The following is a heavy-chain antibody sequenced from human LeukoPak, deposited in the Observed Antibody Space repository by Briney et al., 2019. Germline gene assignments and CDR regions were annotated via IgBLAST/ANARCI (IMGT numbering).Heavy chain of an antibody. D-gene: IGHD6-25*01. Sequence: GGSLRLSCAASGVTFSSYGFTFSSYGMNWVRQAPGKGLEWVSGISGVGGSRYYADSVKGRFTISRDNSKNTLYLQMNSLRAEDTAVYYCARGGLDESFQYWGQGTLVTVST. CDR2: ISGVGGSR. CDR1: GVTFSSYGFTFSSYG. J-gene: IGHJ1*01. CDR3: ARGGLDESFQY. V-gene: IGHV3-23*01.